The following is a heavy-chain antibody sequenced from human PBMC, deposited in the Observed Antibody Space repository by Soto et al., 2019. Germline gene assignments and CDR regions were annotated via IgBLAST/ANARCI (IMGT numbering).Heavy chain of an antibody. Sequence: QVQLVQSGAEVKKPGASVKVSCKASGYTFSTYGFSWVRQAPGQGLEWMGWIGADNVDTNYAQNFQGRVTMTTDTSTTTSYMELRSLTSDATVVYFCVRAWKGAEGFDPWGQGTLVSVSS. CDR2: IGADNVDT. V-gene: IGHV1-18*01. J-gene: IGHJ5*02. D-gene: IGHD1-1*01. CDR3: VRAWKGAEGFDP. CDR1: GYTFSTYG.